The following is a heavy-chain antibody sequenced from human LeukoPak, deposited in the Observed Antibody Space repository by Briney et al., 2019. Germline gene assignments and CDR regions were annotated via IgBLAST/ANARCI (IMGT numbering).Heavy chain of an antibody. V-gene: IGHV4-39*01. CDR1: GGSISSSSYY. D-gene: IGHD1-26*01. J-gene: IGHJ3*02. CDR2: IYYSGST. Sequence: PSETLSLTCTVSGGSISSSSYYWGWIRQPPGKGLEWIGSIYYSGSTYYNPSLKSRVTISVDTSKNQFSLKLSSVTAADTAVYYCARRFRSKSYSIWGQGTMVTVSS. CDR3: ARRFRSKSYSI.